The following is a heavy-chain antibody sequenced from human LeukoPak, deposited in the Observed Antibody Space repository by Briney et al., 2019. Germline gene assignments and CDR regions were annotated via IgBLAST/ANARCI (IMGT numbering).Heavy chain of an antibody. D-gene: IGHD4-17*01. Sequence: PSETLSLTCAVSGGSISSNNWWSWVRQPPGKGLEWIGEIYHSGSTNYNPSLKSRVTISVDKSKNQFSLNLSSVTAADTAVYYCTRDTGTTGEVKFDPWGQGTLVTVSS. CDR1: GGSISSNNW. J-gene: IGHJ5*02. CDR2: IYHSGST. V-gene: IGHV4-4*02. CDR3: TRDTGTTGEVKFDP.